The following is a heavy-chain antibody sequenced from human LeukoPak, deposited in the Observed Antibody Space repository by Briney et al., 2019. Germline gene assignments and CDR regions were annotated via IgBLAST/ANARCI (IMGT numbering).Heavy chain of an antibody. CDR1: GFTFSSYA. CDR2: ISGSGGST. D-gene: IGHD4-17*01. V-gene: IGHV3-23*01. Sequence: GGSLRLSCAASGFTFSSYAMSWVRQAPGKGLEGVSAISGSGGSTYYADSVKGRFTISRDNSKNTLYLQMNSLRAEDTALYYCAKVRGLRSYYYYGMDVWGQGTTVTVSS. J-gene: IGHJ6*02. CDR3: AKVRGLRSYYYYGMDV.